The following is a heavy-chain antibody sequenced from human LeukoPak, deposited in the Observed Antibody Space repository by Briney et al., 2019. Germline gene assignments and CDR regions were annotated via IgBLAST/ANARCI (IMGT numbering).Heavy chain of an antibody. Sequence: GGSLRLSGTASGFTFSSYSMNWVRQAPGKGREWVSHISRSSTAVYYADSVKGGVTISRDKAQNSRYLQMKSLRAEDTAVYYCARVPTYSDFWSGYTIDYWGQGTLVTVSS. J-gene: IGHJ4*02. V-gene: IGHV3-48*01. CDR2: ISRSSTAV. CDR1: GFTFSSYS. D-gene: IGHD3-3*01. CDR3: ARVPTYSDFWSGYTIDY.